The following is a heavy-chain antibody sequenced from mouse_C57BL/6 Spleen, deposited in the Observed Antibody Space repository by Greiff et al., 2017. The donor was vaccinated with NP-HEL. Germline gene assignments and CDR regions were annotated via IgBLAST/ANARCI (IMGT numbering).Heavy chain of an antibody. D-gene: IGHD2-1*01. V-gene: IGHV5-4*01. CDR1: GFTFSSYA. J-gene: IGHJ3*01. CDR2: ISDGGSYT. Sequence: EVQGVESGGGLVKPGGSLKLSCAASGFTFSSYAMSWVRQTPEKRLEWVATISDGGSYTYYPDNVKGRFTISRDNAKNNLYLQMSHLKSEDTAMYYCAREDGNYDTWFAYWGQGTLVTVSA. CDR3: AREDGNYDTWFAY.